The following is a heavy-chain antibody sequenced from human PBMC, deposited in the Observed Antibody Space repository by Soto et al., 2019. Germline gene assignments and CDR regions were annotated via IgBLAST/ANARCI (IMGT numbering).Heavy chain of an antibody. J-gene: IGHJ6*04. CDR1: GGSISSYY. D-gene: IGHD3-9*01. CDR2: IYYSGST. CDR3: ARVGTGYYRWFDP. V-gene: IGHV4-59*01. Sequence: SETLSLTCTVSGGSISSYYWSWIRQPPGKGLEWIGYIYYSGSTNYNPSLKGRVTISVDTSKNQFSLKLSSVTAADTAVYYCARVGTGYYRWFDPWGKGTTVTVSS.